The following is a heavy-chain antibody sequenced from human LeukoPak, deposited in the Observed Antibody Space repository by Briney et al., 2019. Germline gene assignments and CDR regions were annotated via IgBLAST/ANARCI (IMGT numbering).Heavy chain of an antibody. Sequence: GGSLRLSCAASGFTFDDYGMSWVRQAPGKGLEWVSGINWNGGSTGYADSVKGRFTISRDNAKNSLYLQMNSLRAEDTALYYCARRGEGATTGGTESLYFDYWGQGTLVTVSS. CDR3: ARRGEGATTGGTESLYFDY. CDR1: GFTFDDYG. D-gene: IGHD1-26*01. V-gene: IGHV3-20*04. CDR2: INWNGGST. J-gene: IGHJ4*02.